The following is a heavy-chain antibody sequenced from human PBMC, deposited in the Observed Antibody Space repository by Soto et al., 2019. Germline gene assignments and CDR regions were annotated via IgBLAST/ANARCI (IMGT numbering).Heavy chain of an antibody. V-gene: IGHV3-11*05. Sequence: GGSLRLSCAASGFTFSDYYMSWIRQAPGKGLEWISYISSTGSYTNYADSVKGRFTISRDNAKNSLYLQMNSLRAEDTAVYYCATEVAGTDGEGYWGQGTLVTVSS. CDR1: GFTFSDYY. CDR2: ISSTGSYT. D-gene: IGHD6-19*01. CDR3: ATEVAGTDGEGY. J-gene: IGHJ4*02.